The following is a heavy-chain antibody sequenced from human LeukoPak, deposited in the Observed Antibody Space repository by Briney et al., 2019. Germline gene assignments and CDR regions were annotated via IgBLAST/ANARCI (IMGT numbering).Heavy chain of an antibody. V-gene: IGHV1-24*01. CDR3: STSLHHKAPAVEF. Sequence: GASVTVSCTVTGYSLSELALHWVRQAPGKGLEWMGGYDPEHGETIYAQNLQGRVTMTEDTSSDSAYMELNSLRSEDTAMYYCSTSLHHKAPAVEFWGQGTLVTVSS. CDR1: GYSLSELA. J-gene: IGHJ4*02. CDR2: YDPEHGET.